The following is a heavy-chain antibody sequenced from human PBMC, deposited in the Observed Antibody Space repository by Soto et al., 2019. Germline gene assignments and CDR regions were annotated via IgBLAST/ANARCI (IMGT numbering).Heavy chain of an antibody. D-gene: IGHD1-1*01. J-gene: IGHJ5*02. Sequence: SETLSLTCTVSGGAISGYYWTWIRKSAGKGLEWIGRIYATGTTDYNPSLKSRVMMSVDTSKKQFSLKLRSVTAADTAVYYCVRDGTKTLRDWFDPWGQGISVTVSS. V-gene: IGHV4-4*07. CDR1: GGAISGYY. CDR3: VRDGTKTLRDWFDP. CDR2: IYATGTT.